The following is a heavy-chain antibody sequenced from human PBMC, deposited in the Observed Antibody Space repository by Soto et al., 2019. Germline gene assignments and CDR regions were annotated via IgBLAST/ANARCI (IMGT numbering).Heavy chain of an antibody. J-gene: IGHJ4*02. CDR2: ISGSGGST. D-gene: IGHD2-2*01. CDR3: AKRPIVVVPAADTYFDY. CDR1: GFTFSSYA. Sequence: GGSLRLSCAASGFTFSSYAMSWVRQAPGKGLEWVSAISGSGGSTYYADSVKGRFTISRDNSKNTLYLQMNSLRAEDTAVYYCAKRPIVVVPAADTYFDYWGQGTLVTVSS. V-gene: IGHV3-23*01.